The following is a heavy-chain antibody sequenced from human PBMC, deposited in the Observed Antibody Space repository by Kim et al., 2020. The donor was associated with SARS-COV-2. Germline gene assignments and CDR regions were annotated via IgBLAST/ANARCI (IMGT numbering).Heavy chain of an antibody. CDR2: IYTSGST. D-gene: IGHD6-13*01. CDR3: ARDTCGYSSSWYFSGAFDI. V-gene: IGHV4-4*07. J-gene: IGHJ3*02. Sequence: SETLSLTCTVSGGSISSYYLSWIRQPAGKGLEWIGRIYTSGSTNYNPSLKSRVTMSVDTSKNQFSLKLSSVTAADTAVYYCARDTCGYSSSWYFSGAFDIWGQGTMVTVSS. CDR1: GGSISSYY.